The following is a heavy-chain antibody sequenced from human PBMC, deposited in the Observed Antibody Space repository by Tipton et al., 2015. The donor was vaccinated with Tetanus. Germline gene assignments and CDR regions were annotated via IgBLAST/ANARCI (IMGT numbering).Heavy chain of an antibody. CDR1: GFTFSNYG. J-gene: IGHJ6*02. V-gene: IGHV3-30*03. D-gene: IGHD4-17*01. Sequence: RSLRLSCAASGFTFSNYGMHWVRQAPGKGLEWVAVISYEGSNKYYADSVKGRFTVSSDNSKNTLYLQMNSLRVEDTAVYYCARDLEVTNFYYYYGMDVWGQGTTVTVSS. CDR2: ISYEGSNK. CDR3: ARDLEVTNFYYYYGMDV.